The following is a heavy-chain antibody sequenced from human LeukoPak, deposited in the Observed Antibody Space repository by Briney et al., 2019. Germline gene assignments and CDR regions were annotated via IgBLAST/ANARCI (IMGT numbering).Heavy chain of an antibody. CDR1: GGSISSSSYY. CDR2: IYYSGST. V-gene: IGHV4-39*07. Sequence: SETLSLTCTVSGGSISSSSYYWGWIRQPPGKGLEWIGSIYYSGSTYYNPSLKSRVTISVDTSKNQFSLKLSSVTAADTAVYYCASGVSPLWSGELSVGGFDYWGQGTLVTVSS. J-gene: IGHJ4*02. CDR3: ASGVSPLWSGELSVGGFDY. D-gene: IGHD3-10*01.